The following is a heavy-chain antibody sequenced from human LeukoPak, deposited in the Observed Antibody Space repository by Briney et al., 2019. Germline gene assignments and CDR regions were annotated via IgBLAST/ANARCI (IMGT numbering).Heavy chain of an antibody. CDR1: GGSISSSSYY. Sequence: SETLSLTCTVSGGSISSSSYYWGWIRQPPGKGLEWIGSIYYSGSPYYNPSLKSRVTISVDTSKNQFSLKLSSVTAADTAVYYCASIVGATWGGVVEFWGQGTLVTVSS. D-gene: IGHD1-26*01. CDR2: IYYSGSP. V-gene: IGHV4-39*07. CDR3: ASIVGATWGGVVEF. J-gene: IGHJ4*02.